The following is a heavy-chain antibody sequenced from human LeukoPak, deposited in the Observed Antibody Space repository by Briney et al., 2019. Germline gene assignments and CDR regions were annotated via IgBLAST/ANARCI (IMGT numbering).Heavy chain of an antibody. D-gene: IGHD4-17*01. CDR2: ISTGNNYI. V-gene: IGHV3-21*01. CDR1: GFTFSSYS. J-gene: IGHJ4*02. CDR3: AKELSAMTTASF. Sequence: GGSLRLSCAASGFTFSSYSMNWVRQAPGKGLEWVSSISTGNNYIYYADSVKGRFTISRDNAKNSLYLQMNSLRAEDTAVYYCAKELSAMTTASFWGQGTLVTVSS.